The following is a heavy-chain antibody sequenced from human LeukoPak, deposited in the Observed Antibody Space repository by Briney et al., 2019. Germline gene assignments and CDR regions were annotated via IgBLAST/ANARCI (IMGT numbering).Heavy chain of an antibody. CDR1: GGSFSGYY. Sequence: SETLSLTCAVYGGSFSGYYWSWIRQPPGKGREWIGEINHSGSTNYNPSLKSRVTISVDTSKNQFSLKLSSVTAADTAVYYCARAGYDSSGYYWDYWGQGTLVTVSS. CDR3: ARAGYDSSGYYWDY. CDR2: INHSGST. V-gene: IGHV4-34*01. J-gene: IGHJ4*02. D-gene: IGHD3-22*01.